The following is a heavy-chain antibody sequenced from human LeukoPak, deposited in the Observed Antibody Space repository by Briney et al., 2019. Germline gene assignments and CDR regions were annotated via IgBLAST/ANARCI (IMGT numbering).Heavy chain of an antibody. D-gene: IGHD3-3*01. CDR2: ISYDGSNK. J-gene: IGHJ4*02. CDR1: GFTFSSYD. V-gene: IGHV3-30-3*01. CDR3: ARDSGVAFDY. Sequence: PGGSLRLSCAASGFTFSSYDMHWVRQAPGKGLEWVAVISYDGSNKYYADSVKGRFTISRDNSKNTLYLQMNSLRAEDTAVYYCARDSGVAFDYWGQGTLVTVSS.